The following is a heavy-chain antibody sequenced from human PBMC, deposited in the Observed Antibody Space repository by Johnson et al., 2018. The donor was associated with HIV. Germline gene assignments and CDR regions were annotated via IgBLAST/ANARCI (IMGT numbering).Heavy chain of an antibody. CDR2: LYSGGST. V-gene: IGHV3-66*02. CDR3: ARDGQWGSTTWYSAFDI. Sequence: MQLVESGGGLVQPGGSLRLSCAASGFTVSSNYMSWVRQAPGPGLEWVSVLYSGGSTYYADSVKVRFTISRDNSKTTLYLQMGSLRAEDMAVYYCARDGQWGSTTWYSAFDIWGQGTMVTVSS. D-gene: IGHD6-13*01. J-gene: IGHJ3*02. CDR1: GFTVSSNY.